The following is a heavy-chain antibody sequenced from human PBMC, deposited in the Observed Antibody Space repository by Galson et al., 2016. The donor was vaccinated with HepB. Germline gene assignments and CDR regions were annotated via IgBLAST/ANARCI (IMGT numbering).Heavy chain of an antibody. D-gene: IGHD3-3*01. J-gene: IGHJ5*02. CDR1: GGSISTTTW. Sequence: SETLSLTCAVSGGSISTTTWWNWVRQPPGKGLEWIGEISQSGSTHYNPSLKSRVTISVDKSKNHFSLKLSSVTAADTAVCYCASLKKSWSGYYVPRPYNWFDPWGQGTPVTVSS. CDR2: ISQSGST. CDR3: ASLKKSWSGYYVPRPYNWFDP. V-gene: IGHV4-4*02.